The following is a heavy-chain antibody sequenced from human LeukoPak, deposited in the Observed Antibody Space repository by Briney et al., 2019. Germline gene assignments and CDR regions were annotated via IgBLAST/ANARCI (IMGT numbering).Heavy chain of an antibody. CDR1: GGTFSSYA. CDR2: IIPIFGTA. Sequence: ASVKVSCKASGGTFSSYAISWVRQAPGQGLEWMGGIIPIFGTANYAQKFQGRVTITADESTSTAYMELSSLRSEDTAVYYCARDRAAARSYWFDPRGQGTLVTVSS. CDR3: ARDRAAARSYWFDP. V-gene: IGHV1-69*13. J-gene: IGHJ5*02. D-gene: IGHD6-13*01.